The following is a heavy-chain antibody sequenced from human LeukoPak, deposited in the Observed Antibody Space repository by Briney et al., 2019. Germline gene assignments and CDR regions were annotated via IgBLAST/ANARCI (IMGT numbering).Heavy chain of an antibody. V-gene: IGHV3-74*01. D-gene: IGHD3-10*01. CDR2: INGDGSTT. CDR1: GFTFSSYW. Sequence: EPGGSLRLSCAASGFTFSSYWMHWVRQAPGKGLVWVSRINGDGSTTTYADSVTGRFTISRDNSKNTLYLQMNSLRPEDTAVYYCARALTMVRGVITTSFDYWGQGTLVTVSS. CDR3: ARALTMVRGVITTSFDY. J-gene: IGHJ4*02.